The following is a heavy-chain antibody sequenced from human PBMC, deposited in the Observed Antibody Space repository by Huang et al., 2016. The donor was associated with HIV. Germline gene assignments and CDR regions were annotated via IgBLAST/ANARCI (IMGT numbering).Heavy chain of an antibody. V-gene: IGHV3-30*18. J-gene: IGHJ5*02. CDR1: GFIFSTFG. CDR2: MSYDGRSD. Sequence: QVQLVESGGGVVQPGTSLRLSCAASGFIFSTFGMHWVRQAPCKGGEWVAVMSYDGRSDRYSDSVKGRCTISRDNDKNTLSLEMNRLRHDDTAVYYCAKESRWFSDFDQWGQGTLVTVSS. CDR3: AKESRWFSDFDQ. D-gene: IGHD2-15*01.